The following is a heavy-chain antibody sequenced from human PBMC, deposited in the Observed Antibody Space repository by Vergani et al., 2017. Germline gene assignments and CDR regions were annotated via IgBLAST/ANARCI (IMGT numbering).Heavy chain of an antibody. J-gene: IGHJ2*01. CDR3: ARVGGYCSSTSCYYSDWYFDL. Sequence: EVQLLESGGGLVQPGGSLRLSCAASGFTFSSYAMSWVRQAPGKGLEWVSAISGSGGSTYYADSVKGRFTISRDNSKNTLYLQMNSLRAEDTAVYYCARVGGYCSSTSCYYSDWYFDLWGRGTLVTVSS. CDR2: ISGSGGST. CDR1: GFTFSSYA. D-gene: IGHD2-2*01. V-gene: IGHV3-23*01.